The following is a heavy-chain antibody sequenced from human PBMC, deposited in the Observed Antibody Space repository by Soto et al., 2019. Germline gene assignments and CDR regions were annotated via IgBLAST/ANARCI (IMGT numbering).Heavy chain of an antibody. CDR2: MSYDGTNE. V-gene: IGHV3-30*04. J-gene: IGHJ4*02. CDR1: GFSFTHYT. D-gene: IGHD6-19*01. CDR3: ARKWGTYSSASLDY. Sequence: GGSLRLSCAASGFSFTHYTINWVRQAPGKGLEWVAVMSYDGTNEYYADSVKGRFTISRYKSKSTVYIQMNSLTPEYTALYYCARKWGTYSSASLDYWGLGTLVTVSS.